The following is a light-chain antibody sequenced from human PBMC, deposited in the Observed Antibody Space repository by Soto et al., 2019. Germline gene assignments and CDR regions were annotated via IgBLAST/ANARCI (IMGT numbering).Light chain of an antibody. CDR1: TGAVTSGHY. Sequence: QAVVTQEPSLTVSPGGTVTLTCGSSTGAVTSGHYPYWFQQKPGQAPRTLIYDTSNKHSWTPARFSGSLLGGKAALTLSGAQPEDEAEYYCLLSYSCASVVFGGVTKLTVL. V-gene: IGLV7-46*01. J-gene: IGLJ2*01. CDR2: DTS. CDR3: LLSYSCASVV.